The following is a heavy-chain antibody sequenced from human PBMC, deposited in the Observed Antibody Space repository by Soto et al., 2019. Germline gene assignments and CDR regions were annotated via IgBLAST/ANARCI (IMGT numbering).Heavy chain of an antibody. CDR2: IRGSVGST. CDR3: AKDFYGDYPDYFGS. J-gene: IGHJ4*02. V-gene: IGHV3-23*01. Sequence: EVQLLESGGGLVQPGGSLRLSCAASEFTFSSSAMGWVRQAPGKGLEWDSGIRGSVGSTYYADSVEGRFTISRDNSKNTLYLQMNSLRAEDTAVYYCAKDFYGDYPDYFGSWGQGTRVTVSS. CDR1: EFTFSSSA. D-gene: IGHD4-17*01.